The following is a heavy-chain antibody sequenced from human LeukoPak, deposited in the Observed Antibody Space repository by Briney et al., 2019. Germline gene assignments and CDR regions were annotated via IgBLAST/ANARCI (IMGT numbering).Heavy chain of an antibody. D-gene: IGHD2-8*01. Sequence: GGSLRLSCAASGFTFSTYEMNWVRQAPGKGLEWVSYIGSSGTTIYYTDSVKGRFTISRDNAKNSLYLQMNSLRAEDTAVYYCAREVNAYCFDYWGQGTLVTVSS. CDR3: AREVNAYCFDY. CDR1: GFTFSTYE. J-gene: IGHJ4*02. CDR2: IGSSGTTI. V-gene: IGHV3-48*03.